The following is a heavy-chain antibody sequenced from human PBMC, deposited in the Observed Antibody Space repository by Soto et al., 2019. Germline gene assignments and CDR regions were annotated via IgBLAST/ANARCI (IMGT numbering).Heavy chain of an antibody. V-gene: IGHV1-69*13. CDR2: IIPMFGTP. D-gene: IGHD5-12*01. CDR1: GVTFNRQD. Sequence: SVKVSCKASGVTFNRQDMRWVRQAPGQGLEWMGGIIPMFGTPHYAEKFQDRVTITADESTGTACLELSSLTSEDTAVYYCATSGGRDGYSFDYWGPGTLVTVSS. J-gene: IGHJ4*02. CDR3: ATSGGRDGYSFDY.